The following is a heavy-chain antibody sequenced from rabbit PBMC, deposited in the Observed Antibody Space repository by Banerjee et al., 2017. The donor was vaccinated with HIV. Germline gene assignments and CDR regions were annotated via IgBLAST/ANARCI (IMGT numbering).Heavy chain of an antibody. V-gene: IGHV1S40*01. J-gene: IGHJ4*01. CDR1: GFSFRNKYV. CDR3: ARDLAGVIGWNFNL. D-gene: IGHD4-1*01. Sequence: QSLEESGGDLVKPGGSLTLTCTASGFSFRNKYVMCWVRQAPGKGLEWIACIYAGASGSTYYASWAKGRFTISKTSSTTVTLQMTSLTAADTATYFCARDLAGVIGWNFNLWGPGTLVTVS. CDR2: IYAGASGST.